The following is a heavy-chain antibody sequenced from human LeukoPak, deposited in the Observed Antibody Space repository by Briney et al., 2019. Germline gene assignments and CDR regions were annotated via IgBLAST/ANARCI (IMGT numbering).Heavy chain of an antibody. Sequence: PGGSLRLSCAASGFTFSSYWMHWVRQAPGKGLVWVSRINSDGSSTSYADSVKGRFTISRDNAKDTLYLQMNSLRAEDTAVYYCARVPSGRYFDLWGRGTLVSVSS. CDR1: GFTFSSYW. V-gene: IGHV3-74*01. CDR3: ARVPSGRYFDL. CDR2: INSDGSST. J-gene: IGHJ2*01.